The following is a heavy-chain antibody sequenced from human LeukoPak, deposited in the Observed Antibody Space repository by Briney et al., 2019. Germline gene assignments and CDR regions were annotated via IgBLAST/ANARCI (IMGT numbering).Heavy chain of an antibody. J-gene: IGHJ4*02. D-gene: IGHD6-13*01. Sequence: GGSLRLSCAASGFTFSSSPMSWVRQAPGKGLDWVSSISADGPTYYADSVKGRFTISRDNSKNTLYLQMNSLRGEDTAVYYCAKVSQWGNSRWYEGDWGQGTLVTASS. CDR1: GFTFSSSP. CDR3: AKVSQWGNSRWYEGD. V-gene: IGHV3-23*01. CDR2: ISADGPT.